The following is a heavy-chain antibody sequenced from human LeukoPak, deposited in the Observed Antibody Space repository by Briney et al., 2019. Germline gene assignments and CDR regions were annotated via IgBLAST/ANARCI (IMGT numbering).Heavy chain of an antibody. D-gene: IGHD6-19*01. V-gene: IGHV4-38-2*02. CDR1: GYSISSDYD. Sequence: SETLSLTCTVSGYSISSDYDWGWIRQPPGKGLEWIGSIYYRRTIYYNPSLKSRVTISVDTSKNQFSLKLSSVTAADTAVYYCARGFGQWLVGDAFDIWGQGTMVTVSS. CDR3: ARGFGQWLVGDAFDI. J-gene: IGHJ3*02. CDR2: IYYRRTI.